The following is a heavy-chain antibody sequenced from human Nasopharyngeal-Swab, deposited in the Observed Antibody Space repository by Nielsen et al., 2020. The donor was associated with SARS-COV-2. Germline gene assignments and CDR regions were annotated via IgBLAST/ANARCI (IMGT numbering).Heavy chain of an antibody. D-gene: IGHD6-13*01. V-gene: IGHV3-30-3*01. CDR2: ISYDGSKK. Sequence: GESLKISCAASGFTFSSYAMHWVRQAPGKGLEWVAVISYDGSKKYYAESVKGRFTISRDNSKNTLYLQMNSLRAEDTAVYYCARDQGSSWYTYYYYYGRDVWGQGTTVTVSS. J-gene: IGHJ6*02. CDR1: GFTFSSYA. CDR3: ARDQGSSWYTYYYYYGRDV.